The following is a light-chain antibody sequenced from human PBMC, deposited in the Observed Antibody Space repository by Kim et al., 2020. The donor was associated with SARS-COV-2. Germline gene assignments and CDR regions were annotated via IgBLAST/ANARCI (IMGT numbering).Light chain of an antibody. CDR1: QGISSY. V-gene: IGKV1-8*01. CDR2: AAS. Sequence: AIRITQSPSSLSASTGDRVTITCRASQGISSYLAWYQQKPGKAPKLLIYAASTLQSGVPSRFSGSGSGTDFTLTISCLQSEDFATYYGKQYYSYPRTFGQGTKVDIK. CDR3: KQYYSYPRT. J-gene: IGKJ1*01.